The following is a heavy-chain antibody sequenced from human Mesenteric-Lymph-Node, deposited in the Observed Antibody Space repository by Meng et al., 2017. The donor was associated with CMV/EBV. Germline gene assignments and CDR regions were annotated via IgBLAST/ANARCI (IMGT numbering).Heavy chain of an antibody. V-gene: IGHV4-39*01. D-gene: IGHD3-22*01. CDR3: ARRGNYDSDYSEY. J-gene: IGHJ4*02. CDR2: VHHSGTT. CDR1: GDSISNSPYY. Sequence: RLKRAGLGLVKPPETLSPSCIVPGDSISNSPYYWTWIRQPPGKGLEWIGSVHHSGTTYYNPSLKGRLTISVDTSANLFSLRLTTVTAADTATYYCARRGNYDSDYSEYWGQGTLVTVSS.